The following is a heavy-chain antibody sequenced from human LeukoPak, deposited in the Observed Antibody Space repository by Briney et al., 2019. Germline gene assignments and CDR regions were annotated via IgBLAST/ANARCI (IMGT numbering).Heavy chain of an antibody. CDR3: ARDPDSSGYYSNWFDP. CDR2: INPSGGST. J-gene: IGHJ5*02. V-gene: IGHV1-46*01. D-gene: IGHD3-22*01. CDR1: GYTFTSYY. Sequence: ASVKVSCKASGYTFTSYYMHWVRQAPGQGLEWMGIINPSGGSTSYAQKFQGRVTMTRDTSTSTVYMELSSLRSEDTAVYYCARDPDSSGYYSNWFDPWGQGTLVTVSS.